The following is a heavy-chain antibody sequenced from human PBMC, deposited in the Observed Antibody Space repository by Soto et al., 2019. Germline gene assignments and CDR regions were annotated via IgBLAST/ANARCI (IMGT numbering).Heavy chain of an antibody. CDR3: AKDRTKVVVAANDY. V-gene: IGHV3-23*01. CDR2: ISGSGGST. CDR1: GFTFSSYA. D-gene: IGHD2-15*01. J-gene: IGHJ4*02. Sequence: EVQLLESGGGLVQPGGSLRLSCAASGFTFSSYAMSWVRQAPGKGLEWVSAISGSGGSTYYADSVKGRFTISRDNSKNTLYRQMNSLRAEDTAVYYCAKDRTKVVVAANDYWGQGTLVTVSS.